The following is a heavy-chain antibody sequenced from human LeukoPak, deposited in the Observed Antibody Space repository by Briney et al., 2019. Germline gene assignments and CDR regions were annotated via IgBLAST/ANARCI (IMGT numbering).Heavy chain of an antibody. CDR3: ARDVVYCSSTSCHHYDDAFDI. CDR1: GGTFSSYA. CDR2: FIPIFGTA. D-gene: IGHD2-2*01. V-gene: IGHV1-69*13. Sequence: ASVKVSCKASGGTFSSYAISWVRQAPGQGLEWMGGFIPIFGTANYAQKFQGRVTITADESTSTAYMELSSLRSEDTAVYYCARDVVYCSSTSCHHYDDAFDIWGQGTMVTVSS. J-gene: IGHJ3*02.